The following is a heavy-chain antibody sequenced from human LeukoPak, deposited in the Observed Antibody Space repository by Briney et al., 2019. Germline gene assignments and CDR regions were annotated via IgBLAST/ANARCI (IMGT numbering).Heavy chain of an antibody. V-gene: IGHV3-21*01. J-gene: IGHJ3*02. D-gene: IGHD5-18*01. CDR3: ARELYSRGGRKAFDI. Sequence: PGGSLRLSCAASGFTFSSYSMNWVRQAPGKGLEWVSSISSSSSYIYYADSVKGRFTISRDNAKNSLYLQMNSLRAEDTAVYYCARELYSRGGRKAFDIWGQGTMVTVSS. CDR2: ISSSSSYI. CDR1: GFTFSSYS.